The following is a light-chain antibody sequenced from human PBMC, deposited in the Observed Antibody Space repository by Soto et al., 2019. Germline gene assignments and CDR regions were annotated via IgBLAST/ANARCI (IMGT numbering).Light chain of an antibody. V-gene: IGKV3-20*01. Sequence: EIVLTQSPGTLSLSPGERATLSCRASQSVSSSYLAWYQQKPGQAPRLLIYGASSRATGIPGRFSGSGSGTDFTLTISRLEPEDFALYYCQEYDNWPLWTFGQGTKVEVK. CDR2: GAS. CDR3: QEYDNWPLWT. CDR1: QSVSSSY. J-gene: IGKJ1*01.